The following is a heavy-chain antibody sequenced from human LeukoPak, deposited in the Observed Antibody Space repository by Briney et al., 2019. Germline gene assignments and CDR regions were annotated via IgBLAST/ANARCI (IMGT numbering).Heavy chain of an antibody. J-gene: IGHJ4*02. CDR2: IYHSGST. Sequence: SETLSLTCTVSDGSISTYYWSWIRRPPGKGLEWIGYIYHSGSTNYSPSLKSRVTISLDTSKNHFSLNLSSMTAADTAVYYCARGSPGDYGGCYFDYWGQGTLVTVSS. V-gene: IGHV4-59*01. CDR1: DGSISTYY. D-gene: IGHD4-17*01. CDR3: ARGSPGDYGGCYFDY.